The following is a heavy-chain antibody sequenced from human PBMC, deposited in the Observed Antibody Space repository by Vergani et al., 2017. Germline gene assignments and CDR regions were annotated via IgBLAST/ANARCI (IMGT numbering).Heavy chain of an antibody. CDR1: GGSISSGSYY. CDR2: IYTSGST. J-gene: IGHJ4*02. CDR3: VGFGVGAYYCDY. V-gene: IGHV4-61*02. D-gene: IGHD3-10*01. Sequence: QVQLQESGPGLVKPSQTLSLTCTVSGGSISSGSYYWSWIRQPAGKGLEWIGRIYTSGSTNYNPSLKSRVTISVDTSKNQFSLKLSSVTAADTAVYYCVGFGVGAYYCDYWGQGTLVTVSS.